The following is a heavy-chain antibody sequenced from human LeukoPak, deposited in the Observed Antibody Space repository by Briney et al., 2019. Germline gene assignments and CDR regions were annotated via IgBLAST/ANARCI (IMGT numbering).Heavy chain of an antibody. CDR3: ARETITVTSGIDF. V-gene: IGHV3-30*03. Sequence: GGYLRLSCTASGYMFDRYSMHWVRQAPGKGLEWLAVISKDGRATFFANSVKGRLTISRDNFRKTLSLQVNSLRAEDTAVYYCARETITVTSGIDFWGHGTLVTVSS. D-gene: IGHD1-20*01. CDR1: GYMFDRYS. CDR2: ISKDGRAT. J-gene: IGHJ4*01.